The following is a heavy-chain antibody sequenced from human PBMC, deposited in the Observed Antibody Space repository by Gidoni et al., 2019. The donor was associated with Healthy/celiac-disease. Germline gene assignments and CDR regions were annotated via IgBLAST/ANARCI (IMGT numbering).Heavy chain of an antibody. CDR1: GSSFTSYW. J-gene: IGHJ4*02. D-gene: IGHD6-13*01. CDR3: ARSGSWYDRCDY. Sequence: EVQLVQSGAEVKEPGESLTIYCKGSGSSFTSYWIGWVRTMPGKGLELMGIIYPGDSDTRYSPSFQGKVTISADKSISTADLQWSSLKASDTAMYYCARSGSWYDRCDYWGQGTLVTVSS. CDR2: IYPGDSDT. V-gene: IGHV5-51*01.